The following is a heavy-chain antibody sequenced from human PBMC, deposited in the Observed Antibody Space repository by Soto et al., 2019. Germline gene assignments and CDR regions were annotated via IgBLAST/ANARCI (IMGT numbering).Heavy chain of an antibody. CDR2: ISSNGGST. V-gene: IGHV3-64*01. J-gene: IGHJ3*02. Sequence: GSLRLSCAASGFTFSSYAMHWVRQAPGKGLEYVSAISSNGGSTYYANSVKGRFTISRDNSKNTLYLQMGSLRAEDMAVYYCARQVPDSGAFDIWGQGTMVTVSS. CDR3: ARQVPDSGAFDI. D-gene: IGHD2-21*01. CDR1: GFTFSSYA.